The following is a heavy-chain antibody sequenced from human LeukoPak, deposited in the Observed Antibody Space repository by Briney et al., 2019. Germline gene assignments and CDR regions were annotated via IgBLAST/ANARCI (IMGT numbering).Heavy chain of an antibody. D-gene: IGHD3-3*01. CDR1: GGSISSYY. Sequence: PSETLSPTCTVSGGSISSYYWSWIRQPPGKGLEWIGYIYYSGSTNYNPSLKSRVTISVDTSKNQFSLKLSSVTAADTAVYYCATTYYDFWSGFSWFDPWGQGTLVTVSS. V-gene: IGHV4-59*08. J-gene: IGHJ5*02. CDR3: ATTYYDFWSGFSWFDP. CDR2: IYYSGST.